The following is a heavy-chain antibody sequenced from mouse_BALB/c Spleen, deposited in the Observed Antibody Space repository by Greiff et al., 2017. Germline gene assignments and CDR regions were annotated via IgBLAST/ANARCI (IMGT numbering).Heavy chain of an antibody. CDR1: GYSFTGYY. V-gene: IGHV1S34*01. CDR3: ATNLHITTVVDYAMDY. D-gene: IGHD1-1*01. Sequence: LVKTGASVKISCKASGYSFTGYYMHWVKQSHGKSLEWIGYISCYNGATSYNQKFKGKATFTVDTSSSIAYMQFNSLTSEDSAVYYCATNLHITTVVDYAMDYWGQGTSVTVSS. CDR2: ISCYNGAT. J-gene: IGHJ4*01.